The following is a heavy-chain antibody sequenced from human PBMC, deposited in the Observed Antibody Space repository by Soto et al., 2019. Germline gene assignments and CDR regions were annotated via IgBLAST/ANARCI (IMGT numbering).Heavy chain of an antibody. CDR3: ARSPPRVEKNNYAGGWFDP. J-gene: IGHJ5*02. CDR2: INPNSGNT. Sequence: GASVKVSCKASGYPFTKYDINWVRQATGQGLEWMGWINPNSGNTGYSQKFQGRVTMTRNTSISTAYMELSSLRFDDTAVYYCARSPPRVEKNNYAGGWFDPWGQGTLVTVS. V-gene: IGHV1-8*01. CDR1: GYPFTKYD. D-gene: IGHD4-4*01.